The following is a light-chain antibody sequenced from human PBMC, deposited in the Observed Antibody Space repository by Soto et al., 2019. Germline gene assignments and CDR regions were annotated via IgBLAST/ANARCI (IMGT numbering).Light chain of an antibody. CDR3: QQRSNWPPWK. CDR1: QSVSSN. J-gene: IGKJ1*01. Sequence: EIVMTQSPATLSVSPGEIATLSCSASQSVSSNLAWYQQKPGQAPRLLIYDASNRATGIPARFSGSGSGTDYTLTISSLEPEDFAVYYCQQRSNWPPWKFGQGTKVDIK. V-gene: IGKV3-11*01. CDR2: DAS.